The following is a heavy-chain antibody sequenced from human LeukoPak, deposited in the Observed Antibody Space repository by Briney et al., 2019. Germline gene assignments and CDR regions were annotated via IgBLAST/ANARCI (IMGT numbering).Heavy chain of an antibody. J-gene: IGHJ4*02. CDR1: AGSISSYY. CDR3: ARLPVHCSGGSCSIGLFDY. V-gene: IGHV4-59*01. Sequence: SETLSLTCTVSAGSISSYYWSWIRQPPGTGLEWIGYISYSGFTSYNPSLESRVTMSVDTSNNHFSLNLSFVTATDAAVYYCARLPVHCSGGSCSIGLFDYWGQGTLVTVSS. CDR2: ISYSGFT. D-gene: IGHD2-15*01.